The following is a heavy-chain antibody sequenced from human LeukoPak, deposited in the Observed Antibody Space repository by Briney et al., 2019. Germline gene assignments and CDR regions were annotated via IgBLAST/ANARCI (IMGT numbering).Heavy chain of an antibody. D-gene: IGHD7-27*01. CDR1: GYTFTTHD. CDR2: MSPNSGET. J-gene: IGHJ4*02. V-gene: IGHV1-8*01. CDR3: VRTPPNWGFDY. Sequence: ASVKVSCKASGYTFTTHDINWVRQATGQGLEWLGWMSPNSGETGYAQKFQGRVTMTSDSSISTAYMELSSLRSEDTAIYYCVRTPPNWGFDYWGQGTLVTASS.